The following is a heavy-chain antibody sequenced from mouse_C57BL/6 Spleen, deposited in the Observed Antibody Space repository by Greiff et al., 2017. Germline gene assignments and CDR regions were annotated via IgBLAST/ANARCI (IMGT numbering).Heavy chain of an antibody. CDR2: IYPGDGDT. V-gene: IGHV1-82*01. D-gene: IGHD2-5*01. CDR3: ARLYNNYLGY. J-gene: IGHJ2*01. CDR1: GYAFSSSW. Sequence: QVQLQQSGPELVKPGASVKISCKASGYAFSSSWMNWVKQRPGQGLEWIGRIYPGDGDTNYNGKFKGKATLTADKSSSTAYMQLSSLTSEDSAVYFCARLYNNYLGYWGQGTTLTVSS.